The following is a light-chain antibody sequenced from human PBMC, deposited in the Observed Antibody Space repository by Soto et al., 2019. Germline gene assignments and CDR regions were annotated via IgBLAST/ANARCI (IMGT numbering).Light chain of an antibody. Sequence: DIQMTQSPSTLSASVGDRVTITCRASQSISSLLAWYQQKPGKAPRLLIYDASSLESGVPSRVSGSGSGTEFTLTISSLQPEDFATYYCQQYSSFSYTFGLGTRLEIK. CDR2: DAS. J-gene: IGKJ2*01. CDR1: QSISSL. CDR3: QQYSSFSYT. V-gene: IGKV1-5*01.